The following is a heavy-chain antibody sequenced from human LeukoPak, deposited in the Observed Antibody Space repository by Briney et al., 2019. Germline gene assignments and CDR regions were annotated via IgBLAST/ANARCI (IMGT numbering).Heavy chain of an antibody. J-gene: IGHJ3*02. CDR2: ISSSSSTI. CDR1: GFTFSSYS. CDR3: ARSGHGLGHDAFDI. Sequence: PGGSLRLSCAASGFTFSSYSMNWVRQAPGKGLEWVSYISSSSSTIYYADSVKGRFTISRDNAKNSLYLQMNSLRAEDTAVYYCARSGHGLGHDAFDIWGQGTMVTVSS. D-gene: IGHD3/OR15-3a*01. V-gene: IGHV3-48*04.